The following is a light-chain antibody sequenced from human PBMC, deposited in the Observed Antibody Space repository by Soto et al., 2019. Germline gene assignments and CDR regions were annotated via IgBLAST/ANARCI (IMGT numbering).Light chain of an antibody. CDR2: GNS. J-gene: IGLJ2*01. CDR1: SSNIGAGYD. V-gene: IGLV1-40*01. CDR3: QSYDSSLTGHVV. Sequence: QLVLTQPPSVSGAPGQRVTISCTGSSSNIGAGYDVHWYQQVQGTAPKLLIYGNSNRPSGVPDRFSGSKSGTSASLAITGLQAEDEADYYCQSYDSSLTGHVVFGGGTKLTVL.